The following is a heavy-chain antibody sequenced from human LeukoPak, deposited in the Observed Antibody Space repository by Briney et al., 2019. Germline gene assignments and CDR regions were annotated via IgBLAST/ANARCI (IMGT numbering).Heavy chain of an antibody. CDR3: ARGDNSWSLPIT. Sequence: MSSETLSLTCTASGGSISSGTYYWSWIRQHPGKGLEWIGYIYYSGNTHYNPSLKSRVTISVDTSKNQFSLKLNSVTVADTAVYYCARGDNSWSLPITWGQGTLVTVSS. D-gene: IGHD6-13*01. CDR2: IYYSGNT. CDR1: GGSISSGTYY. J-gene: IGHJ5*02. V-gene: IGHV4-31*03.